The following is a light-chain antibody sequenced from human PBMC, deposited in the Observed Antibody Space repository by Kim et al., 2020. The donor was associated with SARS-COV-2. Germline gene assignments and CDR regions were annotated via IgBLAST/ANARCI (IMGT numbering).Light chain of an antibody. CDR3: QSYDSSLRRV. Sequence: GQRVTISCTGISSNIGSGYDVHWYQHLPGTAPKLRIYGNINRPSGVPDRFSGSKSGTSASLAITGLQAEVEADYYCQSYDSSLRRVFGGGTKLTVL. J-gene: IGLJ3*02. CDR1: SSNIGSGYD. V-gene: IGLV1-40*01. CDR2: GNI.